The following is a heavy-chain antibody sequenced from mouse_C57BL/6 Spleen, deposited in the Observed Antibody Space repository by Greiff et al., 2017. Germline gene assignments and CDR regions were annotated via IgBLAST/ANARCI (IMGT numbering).Heavy chain of an antibody. CDR3: AREFYYDYTMDY. CDR1: GYAFSSYW. Sequence: QVTLKESGAELVKPGASVKISCKASGYAFSSYWMNWVKQRPGKGLEWIGQIYPGDGDTNYNGKFKGKATLTADKSSSTAYMQLSSLTSEDSAVYFCAREFYYDYTMDYWGQGTSVTVSS. CDR2: IYPGDGDT. J-gene: IGHJ4*01. D-gene: IGHD2-4*01. V-gene: IGHV1-80*01.